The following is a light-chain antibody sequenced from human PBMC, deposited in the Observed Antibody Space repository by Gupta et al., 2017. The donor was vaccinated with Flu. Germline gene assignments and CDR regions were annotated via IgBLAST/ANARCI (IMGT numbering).Light chain of an antibody. V-gene: IGKV4-1*01. CDR3: QQYYSTPPA. Sequence: NCKSSQSVLYSSNNKNYLAWYQQKPGQPPKLLIYWASTRESGVPDRFSGSGSGTDFTLTISSLQAEDVAVYYCQQYYSTPPAFGGGTKVEI. CDR2: WAS. J-gene: IGKJ4*01. CDR1: QSVLYSSNNKNY.